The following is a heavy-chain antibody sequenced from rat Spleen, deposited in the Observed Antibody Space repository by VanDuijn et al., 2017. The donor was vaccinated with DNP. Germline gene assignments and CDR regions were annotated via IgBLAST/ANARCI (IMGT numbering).Heavy chain of an antibody. CDR1: GFTFSDFY. J-gene: IGHJ1*01. D-gene: IGHD3-1*01. Sequence: EVHLVESGGGLVQPGRSLKLSCAASGFTFSDFYMAWVRQAPKKGLEWVAASSPSGSRTYYADSVKGRFTISRDDAKSGLYLQMNSLKSEDTATYYCARGSTSIYWYFDFWGPGTMVTVSS. CDR2: SSPSGSRT. CDR3: ARGSTSIYWYFDF. V-gene: IGHV5-22*01.